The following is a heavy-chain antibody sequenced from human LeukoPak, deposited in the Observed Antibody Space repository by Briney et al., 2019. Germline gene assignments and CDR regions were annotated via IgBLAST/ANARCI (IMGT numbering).Heavy chain of an antibody. CDR2: IWYDGSNK. CDR1: GFTFSSYG. Sequence: GGSLRLSCAASGFTFSSYGMHWVRQTPGKGLEWVAVIWYDGSNKYYADSVKGRFTISRDNSKNTLYLQMNSLRAEDTAVYYCARDELYNGYYSVKYHYNGMDVWGQGTTVTVSS. CDR3: ARDELYNGYYSVKYHYNGMDV. D-gene: IGHD3-3*01. V-gene: IGHV3-33*01. J-gene: IGHJ6*02.